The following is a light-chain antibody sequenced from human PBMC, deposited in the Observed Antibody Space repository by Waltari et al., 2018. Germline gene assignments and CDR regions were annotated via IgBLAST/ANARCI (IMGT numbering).Light chain of an antibody. CDR2: KDS. CDR1: ALPQQY. V-gene: IGLV3-25*03. Sequence: SYELTQPPSMSVSPGQTAKITCSGDALPQQYGYWYQQKPGPAPLLVRYKDSERPSGIPERFSGSRSGTTVTLTIRGVQAEDEADYYCQSADSSGSSPYVFGTGTKVTVL. CDR3: QSADSSGSSPYV. J-gene: IGLJ1*01.